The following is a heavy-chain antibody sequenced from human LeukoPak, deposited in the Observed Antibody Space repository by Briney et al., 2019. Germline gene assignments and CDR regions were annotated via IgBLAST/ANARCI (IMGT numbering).Heavy chain of an antibody. D-gene: IGHD6-19*01. CDR3: ARGPPGPYNSGSYYSYMEV. CDR1: GSTFSSNA. CDR2: ISGSGGNT. J-gene: IGHJ6*03. Sequence: GGSLRLSCAASGSTFSSNAMSWVRQAPGKGLEWVSSISGSGGNTYYADSVKGRFTISRDNSKKRVFLQMNSLRREDTAMYYCARGPPGPYNSGSYYSYMEVWGKGTTVTVSS. V-gene: IGHV3-23*01.